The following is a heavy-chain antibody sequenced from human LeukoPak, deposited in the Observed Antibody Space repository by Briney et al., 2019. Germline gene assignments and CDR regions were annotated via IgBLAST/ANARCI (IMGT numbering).Heavy chain of an antibody. CDR3: AKDILDDSSSNLIDAFPWLSARPGAFDI. J-gene: IGHJ3*02. V-gene: IGHV3-23*01. CDR1: GFIFSSYA. D-gene: IGHD3-22*01. Sequence: GWSMRLSCASSGFIFSSYAMSWVREAPGKGLEWVSAISGSGCSTYYADSVKGRFTISRNNSKNTLFLQMNILRAEDTALYCCAKDILDDSSSNLIDAFPWLSARPGAFDIWGQGTMVTVSS. CDR2: ISGSGCST.